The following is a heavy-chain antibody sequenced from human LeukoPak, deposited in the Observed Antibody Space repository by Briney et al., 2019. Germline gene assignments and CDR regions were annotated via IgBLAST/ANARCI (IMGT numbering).Heavy chain of an antibody. D-gene: IGHD3-3*01. J-gene: IGHJ4*02. CDR1: GFTFSSYA. CDR3: ARDRSGWSSVIYY. V-gene: IGHV3-30*04. Sequence: PGGSLRLSCAASGFTFSSYAMHWVRQAPGKGLEWVAVISYDGSNKYYADSVKGRFTISRDNSRNTPYLQMNSLRAEDTAVYYCARDRSGWSSVIYYWGQGTLVTVSS. CDR2: ISYDGSNK.